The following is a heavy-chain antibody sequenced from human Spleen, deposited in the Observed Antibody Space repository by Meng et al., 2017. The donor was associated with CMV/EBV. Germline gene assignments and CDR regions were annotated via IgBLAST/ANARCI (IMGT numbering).Heavy chain of an antibody. D-gene: IGHD6-13*01. CDR2: VSAYNGNT. Sequence: ASVKVSCKASGGTFSSYAISWVRQAPGQGLEWMGWVSAYNGNTNYAQKLQGRVTMTTDTSTSTAYMELRSLRSDDTAVYYCARDDSSSWYYWGQGTLVTVSS. CDR3: ARDDSSSWYY. CDR1: GGTFSSYA. V-gene: IGHV1-18*01. J-gene: IGHJ4*02.